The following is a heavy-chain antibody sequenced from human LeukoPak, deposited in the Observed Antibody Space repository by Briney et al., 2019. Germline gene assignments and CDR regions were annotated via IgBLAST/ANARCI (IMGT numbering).Heavy chain of an antibody. CDR2: TYYRSKWYS. CDR3: ARGQTGSGRIFDY. CDR1: GDSVSSSTAA. D-gene: IGHD2-15*01. J-gene: IGHJ4*02. Sequence: PSQTLSLTCALSGDSVSSSTAAWTWIRQSPSRGLEWLGRTYYRSKWYSDFAEYVKSRITIDPDTSKNQFSLQLNSVTPDDTAVYFCARGQTGSGRIFDYWGQGTLVTVSS. V-gene: IGHV6-1*01.